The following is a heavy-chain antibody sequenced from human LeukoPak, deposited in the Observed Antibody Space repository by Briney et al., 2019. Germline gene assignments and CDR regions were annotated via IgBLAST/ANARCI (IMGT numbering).Heavy chain of an antibody. CDR3: AKDYPLTGATFPGH. D-gene: IGHD1-1*01. Sequence: QSGTSLRLSCAASRFTFRNYGMHWVRQAPGKGLEWLTLISYDGSNQFYADSVKGRFTISRDNSKGTLYLQMDGLRPEDTAIYFCAKDYPLTGATFPGHWGLGTLVTVSS. CDR2: ISYDGSNQ. V-gene: IGHV3-30*18. CDR1: RFTFRNYG. J-gene: IGHJ4*02.